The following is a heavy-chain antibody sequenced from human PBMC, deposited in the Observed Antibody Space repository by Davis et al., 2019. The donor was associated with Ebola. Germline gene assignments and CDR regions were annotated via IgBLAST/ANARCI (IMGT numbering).Heavy chain of an antibody. J-gene: IGHJ5*01. CDR2: IGAAGDT. D-gene: IGHD6-13*01. CDR1: GFTFRSYD. CDR3: ARAGFGSTWFDC. V-gene: IGHV3-13*01. Sequence: PGGPLRLSCAAPGFTFRSYDMHWVRQATGKGLEWVSAIGAAGDTHYPVSVKGRFTISRENAKNSLYLQMNSLRAEDTAVYYCARAGFGSTWFDCWGQGILVTVSS.